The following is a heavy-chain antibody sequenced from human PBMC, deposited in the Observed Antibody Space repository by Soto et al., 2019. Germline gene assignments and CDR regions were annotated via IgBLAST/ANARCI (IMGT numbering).Heavy chain of an antibody. CDR2: IIPIFGTA. D-gene: IGHD6-19*01. CDR1: GGTFSSYA. V-gene: IGHV1-69*06. CDR3: ERGRALSVAGTQHEVFDY. Sequence: QVQLVQSGAEVKKPGSSVKVSCKASGGTFSSYAISWVRQAPGQGLEWMGGIIPIFGTANYAQKFQGKVTITADKSTSTAYMELRSLSSEDKAVYYCERGRALSVAGTQHEVFDYWGQGTLVTVSS. J-gene: IGHJ4*02.